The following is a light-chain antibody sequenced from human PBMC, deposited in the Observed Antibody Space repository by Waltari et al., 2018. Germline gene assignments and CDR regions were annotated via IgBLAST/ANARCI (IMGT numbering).Light chain of an antibody. CDR1: SSDVGGSNY. CDR3: SSYTSSNTYV. V-gene: IGLV2-14*03. CDR2: DVS. J-gene: IGLJ1*01. Sequence: QSALTQPASVSGSPGQSITTSCTGTSSDVGGSNYVSWYQQHPGKAPKPMIYDVSDRPSGVSNRFSGSKSGNTASLTISGLQAEDEADYYCSSYTSSNTYVFGTGTKVTVL.